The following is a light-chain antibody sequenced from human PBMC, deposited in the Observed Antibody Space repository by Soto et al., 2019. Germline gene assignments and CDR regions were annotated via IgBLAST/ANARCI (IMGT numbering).Light chain of an antibody. J-gene: IGKJ1*01. CDR1: QSVSNN. V-gene: IGKV3-15*01. CDR3: QQSNNWPPWT. Sequence: ILMTQSPATLSVSPGERATLSCRASQSVSNNLAWYQQKPGQAPRLLIYDASTRATGIPARFSGSGSGTEFTLTISGVQSEDFAVYYCQQSNNWPPWTFGQGTKVEIK. CDR2: DAS.